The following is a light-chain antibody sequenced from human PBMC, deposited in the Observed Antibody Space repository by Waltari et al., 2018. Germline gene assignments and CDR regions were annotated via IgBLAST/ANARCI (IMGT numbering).Light chain of an antibody. J-gene: IGKJ2*01. CDR1: QRVLYSTNNKNY. V-gene: IGKV4-1*01. CDR2: WAS. CDR3: QQYYSTPLT. Sequence: DIVMTQSPDSLAVPLGERATITCKSSQRVLYSTNNKNYLAWYQQKPGQPPKLLIYWASMRESGVPDRFSGSGSGTDFTLTISSLQAEDVAVYYCQQYYSTPLTFGQGTKLEIK.